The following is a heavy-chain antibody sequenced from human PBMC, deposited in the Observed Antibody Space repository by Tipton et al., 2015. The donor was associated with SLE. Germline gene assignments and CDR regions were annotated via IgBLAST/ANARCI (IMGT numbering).Heavy chain of an antibody. D-gene: IGHD3-16*01. V-gene: IGHV3-23*01. CDR3: VKVAYDYIWGTPVSDYFDY. CDR1: GFTFSSHG. Sequence: SLRLSCTTSGFTFSSHGMSWVRQAPGKGLEWVSSLTGSGDNKYYSASAKGRFIISRDNSKKTVYLQMNSLRVEDTATYYCVKVAYDYIWGTPVSDYFDYWGQGTLVTVSS. CDR2: LTGSGDNK. J-gene: IGHJ4*02.